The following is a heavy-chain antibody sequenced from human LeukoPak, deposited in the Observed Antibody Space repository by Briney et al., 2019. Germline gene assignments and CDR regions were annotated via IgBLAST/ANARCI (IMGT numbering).Heavy chain of an antibody. V-gene: IGHV3-7*01. CDR3: ARGSGDYVWGSYRY. CDR2: IKQDGSEK. CDR1: GFTFSSYW. D-gene: IGHD3-16*02. Sequence: GGSLRLSCAASGFTFSSYWMSWVRQAPGKGLEWVANIKQDGSEKYYVDSVKGRFTISRDNAKNSLYLQMNSLRAEDTAVYYCARGSGDYVWGSYRYWGQGTLVTVSS. J-gene: IGHJ4*02.